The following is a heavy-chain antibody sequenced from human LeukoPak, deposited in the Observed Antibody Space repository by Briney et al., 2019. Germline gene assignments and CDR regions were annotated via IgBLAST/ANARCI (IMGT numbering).Heavy chain of an antibody. CDR1: SDSISSSSYL. D-gene: IGHD3-10*01. CDR2: IYSNGHI. CDR3: ARRHHGSGNIDS. V-gene: IGHV4-39*01. J-gene: IGHJ4*02. Sequence: KTSETLSLTCSVSSDSISSSSYLWVWVRQPPGKGLEWIGDIYSNGHISYNPSLRSRAAISVDTSKNQFSLNLSSVTAADTALYYCARRHHGSGNIDSWGQGTLVTVSS.